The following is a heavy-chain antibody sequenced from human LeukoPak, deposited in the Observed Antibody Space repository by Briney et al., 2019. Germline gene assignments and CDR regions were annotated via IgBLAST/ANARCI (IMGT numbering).Heavy chain of an antibody. CDR3: ARDPFNGSGSYYYLY. Sequence: GGSLRLSCAASGFTFSSYWMSWVRQAPGKGLEWVANIKQDGSEKYYVDSVKRRFTISRDNAKNSLYLQMNSLRAEDTAVYYCARDPFNGSGSYYYLYWGQGTLVTVSS. CDR2: IKQDGSEK. D-gene: IGHD3-10*01. CDR1: GFTFSSYW. V-gene: IGHV3-7*01. J-gene: IGHJ4*02.